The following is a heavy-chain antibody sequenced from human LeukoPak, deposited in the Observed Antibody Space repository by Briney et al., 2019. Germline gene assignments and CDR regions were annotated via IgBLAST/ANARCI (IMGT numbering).Heavy chain of an antibody. CDR3: AKDGSWGDYYFYFYMDV. J-gene: IGHJ6*03. CDR1: GFTFSSYG. D-gene: IGHD3-16*01. V-gene: IGHV3-33*06. CDR2: IWYNGSNK. Sequence: SGGSLRLSCAASGFTFSSYGMHWVRQAPGKGLEWVAVIWYNGSNKYYADSVKGRFTISRDNSKNTLYIEMNSLRAEDTAVYYCAKDGSWGDYYFYFYMDVWGKGTTVTVSS.